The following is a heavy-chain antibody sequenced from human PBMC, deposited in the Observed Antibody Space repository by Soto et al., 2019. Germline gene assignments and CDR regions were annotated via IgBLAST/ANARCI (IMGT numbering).Heavy chain of an antibody. CDR2: IYPDDSDT. CDR1: GHTFSLYW. V-gene: IGHV5-51*01. CDR3: ATPSSPGQSSVSDYVFDY. Sequence: PGESLKISCKVSGHTFSLYWIVWVRQTPGRGLEWMGIIYPDDSDTKYSPSFEGLVSISADKSTGTAYLHWSSLKTSDTAIYFCATPSSPGQSSVSDYVFDYWGQSSQVTVSS. D-gene: IGHD6-19*01. J-gene: IGHJ4*02.